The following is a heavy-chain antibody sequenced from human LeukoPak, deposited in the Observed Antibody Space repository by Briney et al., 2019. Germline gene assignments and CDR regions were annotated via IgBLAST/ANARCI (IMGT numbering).Heavy chain of an antibody. Sequence: SETLSLTCTVSGGSISSYYWSWIRQPTGKGLDWIGRIYTSGSTNNPSLKSRVTLSVDTSKNQFSLKLSSVTTADTAVYYCARSVVTLYWYFDLWGRGTLVTVSS. CDR2: IYTSGST. V-gene: IGHV4-4*07. D-gene: IGHD4-23*01. CDR3: ARSVVTLYWYFDL. J-gene: IGHJ2*01. CDR1: GGSISSYY.